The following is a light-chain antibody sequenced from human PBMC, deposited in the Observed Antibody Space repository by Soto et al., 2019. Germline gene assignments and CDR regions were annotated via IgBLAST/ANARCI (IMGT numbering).Light chain of an antibody. V-gene: IGKV3-15*01. J-gene: IGKJ1*01. CDR2: GAS. CDR1: QSVSSN. CDR3: QQYHNWWT. Sequence: EIEVTQSPGTLSGSAGERATLSCRASQSVSSNLVWYQQKPGQAPRLLIYGASTRVTGIPARFSGSGSGTEFTLTISSLQSEDFAVYYCQQYHNWWTFGQGTKVDIK.